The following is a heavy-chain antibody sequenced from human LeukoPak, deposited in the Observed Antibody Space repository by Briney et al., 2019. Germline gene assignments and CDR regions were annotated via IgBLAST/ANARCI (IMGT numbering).Heavy chain of an antibody. CDR2: ISGSGGST. CDR1: GFTFSSYA. J-gene: IGHJ4*02. Sequence: GGSLRLSCAASGFTFSSYAMSWVRQAPGKGLEWASAISGSGGSTYYADSVKGRFTISRDNSKNTLYLQMNSLRAEDTAVYYCAKDRGDYYDSSGYPYWGQGTLVTVSS. CDR3: AKDRGDYYDSSGYPY. V-gene: IGHV3-23*01. D-gene: IGHD3-22*01.